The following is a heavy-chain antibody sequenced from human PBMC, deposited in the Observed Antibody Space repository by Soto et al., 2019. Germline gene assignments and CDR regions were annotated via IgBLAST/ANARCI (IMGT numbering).Heavy chain of an antibody. V-gene: IGHV3-15*07. CDR2: IKSRGDGETT. D-gene: IGHD3-3*01. Sequence: EVQLVESGGGLVKPGGSLRLSCVASGFSITNTWMHWFRQAPGKGLEWVGRIKSRGDGETTDYAAPVKGRFTISRDDSRNTLYVQMNSLKREDTAVYHCATYPDFGRGHHPQWGQGILVIVSS. CDR1: GFSITNTW. J-gene: IGHJ4*02. CDR3: ATYPDFGRGHHPQ.